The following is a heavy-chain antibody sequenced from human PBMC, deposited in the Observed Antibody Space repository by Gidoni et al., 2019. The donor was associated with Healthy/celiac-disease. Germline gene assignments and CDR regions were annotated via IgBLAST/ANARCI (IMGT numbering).Heavy chain of an antibody. CDR1: GFTFSSYA. D-gene: IGHD3-3*01. V-gene: IGHV3-23*01. Sequence: EVQLLESGGGLVQPGGSLRLSCAASGFTFSSYALIWVRQAPGKVLEWVSAISCSGGSTYYADSVKGRFTISRDNSKNTLDLQMNSLRAEDTPVYYCAKRGLLRFLDPVAVAYYYMDVWGKGTTVTVSS. J-gene: IGHJ6*03. CDR3: AKRGLLRFLDPVAVAYYYMDV. CDR2: ISCSGGST.